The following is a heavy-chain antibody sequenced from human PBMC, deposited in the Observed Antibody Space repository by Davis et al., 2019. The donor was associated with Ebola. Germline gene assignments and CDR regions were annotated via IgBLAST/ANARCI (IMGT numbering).Heavy chain of an antibody. Sequence: GGSLRLSCKGSGFSFTSYWIAWVRQMPGKGLEWMGTIYPGDSDTRYSPSFQGQVTISADWSISTAYLQWSSLKASDSAMYYCARRYGAGAVDFWGQGTLVTVS. J-gene: IGHJ4*02. CDR2: IYPGDSDT. CDR3: ARRYGAGAVDF. V-gene: IGHV5-51*01. D-gene: IGHD3-10*01. CDR1: GFSFTSYW.